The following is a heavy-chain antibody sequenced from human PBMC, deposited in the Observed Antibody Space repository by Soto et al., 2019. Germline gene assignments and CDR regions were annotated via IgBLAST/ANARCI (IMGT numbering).Heavy chain of an antibody. J-gene: IGHJ6*02. V-gene: IGHV5-51*01. Sequence: GESLKISCKGSGYSFTSYWIAWVRQKPGKGLEWMGIIYPGDSDTRYSPSFQGQVTFSADKSITTAYLEWTSLKASDTATYYCVRQGVGATVDYYFGLDVWGQGTTVTVSS. CDR1: GYSFTSYW. CDR3: VRQGVGATVDYYFGLDV. CDR2: IYPGDSDT. D-gene: IGHD1-26*01.